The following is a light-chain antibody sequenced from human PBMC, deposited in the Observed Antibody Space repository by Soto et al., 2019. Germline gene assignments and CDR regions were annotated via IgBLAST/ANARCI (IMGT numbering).Light chain of an antibody. Sequence: QSALTQPASVSGSPGQSITISCTGTSSGVGGYNYVSWYQQHPGKAPKLMIYDVSNRPSGVSNRFSGSKSGNTASLTISGLQAEDEAAYYCSSYTTSSTLVFGTGTKLTVL. V-gene: IGLV2-14*01. CDR3: SSYTTSSTLV. J-gene: IGLJ1*01. CDR2: DVS. CDR1: SSGVGGYNY.